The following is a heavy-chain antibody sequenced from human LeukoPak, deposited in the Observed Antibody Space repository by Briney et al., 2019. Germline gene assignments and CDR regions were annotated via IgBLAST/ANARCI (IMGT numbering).Heavy chain of an antibody. CDR2: INPSGGST. V-gene: IGHV1-46*01. D-gene: IGHD1/OR15-1a*01. CDR1: GYTFTTYY. CDR3: ARDRSPNIAEVFDY. Sequence: ASVKVSCKASGYTFTTYYIHWVRQAPGQGLEWMGIINPSGGSTTCAQRFQGRVTMTRDTSTNTAYMELSSLRSEDTAVYYCARDRSPNIAEVFDYWGQGTLVIVSS. J-gene: IGHJ4*02.